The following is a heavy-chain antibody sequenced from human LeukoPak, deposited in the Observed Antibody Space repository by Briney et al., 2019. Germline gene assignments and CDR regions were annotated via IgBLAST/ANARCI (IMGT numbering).Heavy chain of an antibody. CDR2: INAGNGNT. CDR1: GYTFTRYA. CDR3: AVISAGTTSY. J-gene: IGHJ4*02. V-gene: IGHV1-3*01. D-gene: IGHD1-1*01. Sequence: ASVKVSCKASGYTFTRYAMHWVRQAPGQRLEWMGWINAGNGNTKYSQKFQGRVTITRDTSAGTAYVELSSLRSEDTAVYYCAVISAGTTSYWGQGTLVTVSS.